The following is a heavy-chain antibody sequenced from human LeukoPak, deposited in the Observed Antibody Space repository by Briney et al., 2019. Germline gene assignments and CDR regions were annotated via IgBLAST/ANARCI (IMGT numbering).Heavy chain of an antibody. CDR3: ARNYGHNSKYFDF. J-gene: IGHJ4*02. CDR2: ISPEGGDT. CDR1: GYTFSDYF. V-gene: IGHV1-2*02. Sequence: ASVKVSCKASGYTFSDYFMHWLRQAPGQGVEWMGWISPEGGDTHYAQSIQGRVTMNSDTTISTAYMELTSLSSDDTAVYYCARNYGHNSKYFDFWGQGTLVTVSS. D-gene: IGHD4-17*01.